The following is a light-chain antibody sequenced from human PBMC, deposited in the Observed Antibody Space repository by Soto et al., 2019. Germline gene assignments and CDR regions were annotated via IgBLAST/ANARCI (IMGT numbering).Light chain of an antibody. V-gene: IGKV1-12*01. Sequence: DIQMTQSPSSVSASVGDRVIITCRASQGISSWLAWYQQKPGKAPNLLIYTASSLQSGVPSRFSGSGSGTDFTFTVSGLQPEDVGTYYCQQAGIFPLTFGEGTKVEIK. CDR2: TAS. CDR1: QGISSW. CDR3: QQAGIFPLT. J-gene: IGKJ4*01.